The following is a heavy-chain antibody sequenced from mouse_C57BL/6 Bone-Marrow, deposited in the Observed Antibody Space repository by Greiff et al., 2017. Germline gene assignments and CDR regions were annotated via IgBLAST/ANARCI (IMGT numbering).Heavy chain of an antibody. CDR3: ARGAFGITTVV. D-gene: IGHD1-1*01. Sequence: QVQLQHSGAELAKPGASVQLSCKASGYTFTSYWMHWVKPRPGQGLEWIGYITPSSGYTTSNQKFKDKATLTADKSSSTAYRQLSSLKYEDAAVYYCARGAFGITTVVWGQGTTLTVSS. CDR1: GYTFTSYW. J-gene: IGHJ2*01. CDR2: ITPSSGYT. V-gene: IGHV1-7*01.